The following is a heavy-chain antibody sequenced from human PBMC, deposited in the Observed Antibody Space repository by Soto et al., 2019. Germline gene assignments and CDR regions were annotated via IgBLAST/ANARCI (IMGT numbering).Heavy chain of an antibody. CDR1: GYSFTSTY. V-gene: IGHV1-46*01. CDR2: INPAGGTT. CDR3: ALKVVTYYDN. J-gene: IGHJ4*02. D-gene: IGHD2-21*02. Sequence: QVQLVRSGAEVKKPGASVRISCRASGYSFTSTYVHWVRQAPGQGPEWMGIINPAGGTTYYAQKFXCRLTITSDTSTDTVFMDLNDLTSEDTAVYFCALKVVTYYDNWGQGTLLTVSS.